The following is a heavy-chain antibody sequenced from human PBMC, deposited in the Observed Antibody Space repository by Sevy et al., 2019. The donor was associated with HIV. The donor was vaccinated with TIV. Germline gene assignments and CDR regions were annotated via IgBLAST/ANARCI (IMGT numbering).Heavy chain of an antibody. V-gene: IGHV3-30*18. Sequence: GGALRLSCAASGFTFSSYGMHWVRQAPGKGLEWVAVISYDGSNKYYADSVKGRFTISRDNSKNTLYLQMNSLRAEDTAVYYCAKDVSRGDIDIWGQGTMVTVSS. CDR3: AKDVSRGDIDI. CDR2: ISYDGSNK. J-gene: IGHJ3*02. D-gene: IGHD2-8*01. CDR1: GFTFSSYG.